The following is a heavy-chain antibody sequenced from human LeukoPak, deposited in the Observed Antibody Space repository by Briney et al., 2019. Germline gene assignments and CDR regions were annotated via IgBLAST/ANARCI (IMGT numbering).Heavy chain of an antibody. CDR2: TYYRSNWYN. CDR3: AKNYGDSNWFDP. CDR1: GDSVSSNSAA. V-gene: IGHV6-1*01. J-gene: IGHJ5*02. Sequence: QTLSLTCAISGDSVSSNSAAWNWIRQSPSRGLEWLGRTYYRSNWYNDYALSVKSRIIINPDTSTDQFSLQLNSVTPEDTAVYYCAKNYGDSNWFDPWGQGTLVTVSS. D-gene: IGHD4-17*01.